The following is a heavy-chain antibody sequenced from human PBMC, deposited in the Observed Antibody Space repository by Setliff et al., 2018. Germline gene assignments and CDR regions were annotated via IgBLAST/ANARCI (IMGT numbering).Heavy chain of an antibody. CDR1: GGTFTNYA. V-gene: IGHV1-69*13. CDR2: INPIFGTA. D-gene: IGHD6-19*01. CDR3: ARGSVEYSRGWYYFDY. Sequence: SVKVSCKTSGGTFTNYAINWVRQAPGQGLEWMGGINPIFGTADYTQNFQGRVTVTADESTSTAYMELSSLRSEDTAVYYCARGSVEYSRGWYYFDYWAQGTLVTVSS. J-gene: IGHJ4*02.